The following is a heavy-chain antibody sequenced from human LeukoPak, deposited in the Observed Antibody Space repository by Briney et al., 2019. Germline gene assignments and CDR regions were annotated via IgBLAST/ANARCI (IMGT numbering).Heavy chain of an antibody. V-gene: IGHV4-59*11. CDR1: GGSISSHF. CDR3: ARAAGRWTVTTDWYFDL. Sequence: KSSETLSLTCTVSGGSISSHFWSWIRQPPGKGLEWIGYISYSGSTYNNPSLKSRVTISVDTSKSQFSLKLNSVTAADTAVYYCARAAGRWTVTTDWYFDLWGRGTLVTVSS. D-gene: IGHD4-11*01. J-gene: IGHJ2*01. CDR2: ISYSGST.